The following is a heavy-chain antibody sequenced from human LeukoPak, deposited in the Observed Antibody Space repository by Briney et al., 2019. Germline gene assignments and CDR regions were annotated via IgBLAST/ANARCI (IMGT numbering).Heavy chain of an antibody. CDR1: GFSFSVFW. Sequence: PGGSLRLSCAASGFSFSVFWMHWVRQVPGKGPVWVSRIKTDGSITDYADSVKGRFTTSRDNAKNSLYLQMNSLRAEDTAVYYCAELGITMIGGVWGKGTTVTISS. D-gene: IGHD3-10*02. CDR2: IKTDGSIT. V-gene: IGHV3-74*01. CDR3: AELGITMIGGV. J-gene: IGHJ6*04.